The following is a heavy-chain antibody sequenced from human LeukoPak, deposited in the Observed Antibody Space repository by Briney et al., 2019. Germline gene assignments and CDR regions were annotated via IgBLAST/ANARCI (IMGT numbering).Heavy chain of an antibody. Sequence: SETLPLTCTVSGGSISTYYWSWIRQPPGKGLEWIGYPDYNGGTHYNPSLKSRVTISVDTSKNQFSLKLRSVTAADTAVYYCARVGSYAFDIWGQGTMVTVSS. J-gene: IGHJ3*02. CDR3: ARVGSYAFDI. V-gene: IGHV4-59*01. CDR1: GGSISTYY. CDR2: PDYNGGT.